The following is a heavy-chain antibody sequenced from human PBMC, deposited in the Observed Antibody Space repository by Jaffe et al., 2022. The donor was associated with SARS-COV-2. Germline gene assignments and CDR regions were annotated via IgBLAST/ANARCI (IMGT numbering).Heavy chain of an antibody. Sequence: EVQLLESGGGLVQPGGSLRLSCAASGFTFSSYAMSWVRQAPGKGLEWVSAISGSGGSTYYADSVKGRFTISRDNSKNTLYLQMNSLRAEDTAVYYCAKVISSSTYYYYYGMDVWGQGTTVTVSS. CDR3: AKVISSSTYYYYYGMDV. J-gene: IGHJ6*02. CDR1: GFTFSSYA. CDR2: ISGSGGST. D-gene: IGHD6-13*01. V-gene: IGHV3-23*01.